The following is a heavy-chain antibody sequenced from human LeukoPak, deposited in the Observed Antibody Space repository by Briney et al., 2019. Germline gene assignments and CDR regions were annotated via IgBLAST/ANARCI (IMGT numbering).Heavy chain of an antibody. J-gene: IGHJ3*02. D-gene: IGHD2-15*01. V-gene: IGHV1-18*01. CDR3: VRSGYCYGGTCHSGAFDI. CDR1: GYTLTSYG. Sequence: ASVNVSCKASGYTLTSYGISWVRQAPGQGLEWMGWISAYNGNTNFAQKLQGRITMTTDTSTSTAYMELRSLRSDDTAVYYCVRSGYCYGGTCHSGAFDIWGQGTVVTVSS. CDR2: ISAYNGNT.